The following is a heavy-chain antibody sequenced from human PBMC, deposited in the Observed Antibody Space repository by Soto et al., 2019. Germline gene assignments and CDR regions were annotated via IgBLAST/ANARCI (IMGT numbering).Heavy chain of an antibody. J-gene: IGHJ4*02. CDR2: LNGGANGP. CDR1: VFTFSNYA. V-gene: IGHV3-23*01. CDR3: AKDPGNARYFDC. Sequence: GPLRLSCTASVFTFSNYAMSWVRQAPGRGLEWVSSLNGGANGPRYADSVKGRFTISRDNSKNTLYLQMNSLSADDTAVYYCAKDPGNARYFDCWGQGTLVTVSS.